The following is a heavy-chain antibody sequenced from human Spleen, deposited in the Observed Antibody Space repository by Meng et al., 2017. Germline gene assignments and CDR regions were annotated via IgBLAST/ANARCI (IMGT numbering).Heavy chain of an antibody. CDR2: INPSGGST. V-gene: IGHV1-46*01. D-gene: IGHD6-25*01. CDR1: GYTFRNYY. J-gene: IGHJ4*02. CDR3: ARDEDISAAGKLFGDY. Sequence: ASVKVSCKASGYTFRNYYMHWVRQAPGQGLEWMGMINPSGGSTGYAQKFQGRVTMTGDTSISTAYMELSGLRSDDTAMYYCARDEDISAAGKLFGDYWGQGTLVTVSS.